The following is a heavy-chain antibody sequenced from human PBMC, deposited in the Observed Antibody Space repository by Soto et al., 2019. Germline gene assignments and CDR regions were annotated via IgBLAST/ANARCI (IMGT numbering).Heavy chain of an antibody. Sequence: QVQLQESGPGLLKPSQTLSLTCTVSGGSISSGDYYWSWIRQPPGKSLEWIGYIYYSGSTYYNPSLKSRVTISVDTSKNQFSLKLSSVTAADTAVYYCARTRLLDFWSGRGAFDIWGQGTMVTVSS. CDR3: ARTRLLDFWSGRGAFDI. CDR1: GGSISSGDYY. D-gene: IGHD3-3*01. V-gene: IGHV4-30-4*01. J-gene: IGHJ3*02. CDR2: IYYSGST.